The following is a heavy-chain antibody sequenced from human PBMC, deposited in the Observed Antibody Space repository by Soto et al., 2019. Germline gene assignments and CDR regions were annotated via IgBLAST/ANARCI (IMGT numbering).Heavy chain of an antibody. CDR3: ARTTGWRHVVGYKYGLDV. V-gene: IGHV3-11*06. CDR1: GFIFSDY. J-gene: IGHJ6*02. D-gene: IGHD5-18*01. CDR2: ISGSGAYT. Sequence: QVQLVESGGGLVKPGGSLRLSCTGSGFIFSDYMTWIRQAPGKGLEWVSYISGSGAYTKYADSVRGRLTISSDNAKNSLWLQINSLRAEDTAVYYCARTTGWRHVVGYKYGLDVWGQGNTVIVSS.